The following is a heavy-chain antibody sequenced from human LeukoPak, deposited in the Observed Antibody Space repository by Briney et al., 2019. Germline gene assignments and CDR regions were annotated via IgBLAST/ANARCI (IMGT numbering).Heavy chain of an antibody. CDR2: ISGSGGST. V-gene: IGHV3-23*01. Sequence: PGGSLRLSCAASGFTFSSYAMSWVRQAPGKGLEWVSAISGSGGSTYYADSVKGRFTIPRDNSKNTLYLQMNSLRAEDTAVYYCAKDWWYWPAAGSLDVWGQGTTVTVSS. CDR3: AKDWWYWPAAGSLDV. D-gene: IGHD2-2*01. CDR1: GFTFSSYA. J-gene: IGHJ6*02.